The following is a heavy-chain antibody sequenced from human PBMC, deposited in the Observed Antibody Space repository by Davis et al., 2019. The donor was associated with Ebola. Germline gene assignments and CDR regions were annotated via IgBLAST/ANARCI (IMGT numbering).Heavy chain of an antibody. D-gene: IGHD4-17*01. CDR3: ARTTVSTFTNDAFDI. Sequence: LRLSCTVSGGSIGRGGYYWSWIRQHPGKGLAWIAYIYYTGKYYTPSLKSRLTISVDTSQNQFSLKLSSVTAADTAVYFCARTTVSTFTNDAFDIWGPGTVVTVSS. V-gene: IGHV4-31*03. J-gene: IGHJ3*02. CDR2: IYYTGK. CDR1: GGSIGRGGYY.